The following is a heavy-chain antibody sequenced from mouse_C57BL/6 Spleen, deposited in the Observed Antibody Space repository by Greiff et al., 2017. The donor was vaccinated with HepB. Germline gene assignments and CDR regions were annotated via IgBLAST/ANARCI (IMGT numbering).Heavy chain of an antibody. CDR2: IDPSDSYT. V-gene: IGHV1-50*01. D-gene: IGHD2-3*01. CDR3: ARVYDGYYSDY. Sequence: QVQLQQPGAELVKPGASVKLSCKASGYTFTSYWIQWVKQRPGQGLEWIGEIDPSDSYTNYNQKFKGKATLTVDTSSSTAYMQLSSLTSEDSAVYYCARVYDGYYSDYWGQGTTLTVSS. J-gene: IGHJ2*01. CDR1: GYTFTSYW.